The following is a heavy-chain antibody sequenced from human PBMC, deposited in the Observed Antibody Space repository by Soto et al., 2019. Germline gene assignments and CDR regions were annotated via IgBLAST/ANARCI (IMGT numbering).Heavy chain of an antibody. CDR1: GFTFSDYY. V-gene: IGHV3-11*05. Sequence: QVQLVESGGGLVKPGGSLRLSCAASGFTFSDYYMSWIRQAPGKGLEWISYISSSSSYTDYADSVKGRFTISRDNAKNSLFLQMNSLRAEDTAMYYCSRDGAGIVGATSHWGQGTLVTVSS. J-gene: IGHJ4*02. D-gene: IGHD1-26*01. CDR3: SRDGAGIVGATSH. CDR2: ISSSSSYT.